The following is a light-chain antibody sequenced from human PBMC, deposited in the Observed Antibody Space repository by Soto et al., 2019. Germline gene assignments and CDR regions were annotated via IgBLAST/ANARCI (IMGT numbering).Light chain of an antibody. V-gene: IGKV3-11*01. CDR1: QSVSSY. J-gene: IGKJ1*01. CDR2: DAS. CDR3: QQRSNWPEPWT. Sequence: EIVLTQSPATLSLSPGERATLSCRASQSVSSYLAWYQQKPGQAPRLLIYDASNRATGIPARFSGSGSGTDFTLTISSLEPEDFAVYYCQQRSNWPEPWTFGQGTKVDIK.